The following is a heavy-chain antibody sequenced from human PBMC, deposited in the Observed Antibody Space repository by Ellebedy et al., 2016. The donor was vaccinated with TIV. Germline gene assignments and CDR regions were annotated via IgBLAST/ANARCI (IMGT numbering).Heavy chain of an antibody. D-gene: IGHD3-10*01. J-gene: IGHJ4*02. CDR2: ISGSGGST. CDR1: GFTFSSYA. CDR3: ARDEASEYGSGSYCGY. V-gene: IGHV3-23*01. Sequence: GESLKISXAASGFTFSSYAMSWVRQAPGKGLEWVSAISGSGGSTYYADSVKGRFTISRDNSKNTLYLQMNSLRAEDTAVYYCARDEASEYGSGSYCGYWGQGTLVTVSS.